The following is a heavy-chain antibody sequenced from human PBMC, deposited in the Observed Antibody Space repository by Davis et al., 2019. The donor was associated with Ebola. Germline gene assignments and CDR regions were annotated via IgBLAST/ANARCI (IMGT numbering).Heavy chain of an antibody. CDR3: ASIHQVRAQNTFDI. J-gene: IGHJ3*02. V-gene: IGHV4-39*07. CDR2: INHRGST. CDR1: GGSISSGSYY. D-gene: IGHD2/OR15-2a*01. Sequence: PSETLSLTCTVSGGSISSGSYYWSWIRQSPGKGLEWFGEINHRGSTTYNPSLESRVTISIDTSKNQFSLKVRSVTAADTAVYYCASIHQVRAQNTFDIWGQGTSVTVSP.